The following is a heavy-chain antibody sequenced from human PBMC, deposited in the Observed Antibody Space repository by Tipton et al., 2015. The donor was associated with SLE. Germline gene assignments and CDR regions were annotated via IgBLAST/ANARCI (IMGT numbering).Heavy chain of an antibody. CDR2: LFYTGTA. Sequence: TLSLTCTVSGGSISPNWWSWIRQPPGKGLEWIGSLFYTGTAYYNASLKSRVSISLDTSKNQFSLKLTSVTAADTAVYYCAKRTSMDGSEYWGQGTLVTVSS. CDR3: AKRTSMDGSEY. CDR1: GGSISPNW. J-gene: IGHJ4*02. V-gene: IGHV4-59*04. D-gene: IGHD2-8*01.